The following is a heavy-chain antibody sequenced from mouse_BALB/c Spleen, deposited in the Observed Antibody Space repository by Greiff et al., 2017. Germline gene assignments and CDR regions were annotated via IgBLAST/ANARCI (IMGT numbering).Heavy chain of an antibody. D-gene: IGHD1-1*01. Sequence: VQLQQSGPGLVKPSQSLSLTCTVTGYSITSDYAWNWIRQFPGNKLEWMGYISYSGSTSYNPSLKSRISITRDTSKNQFFLQLNSVTTEDTATYYCATYYYGYWGQGTTLTVSS. CDR3: ATYYYGY. J-gene: IGHJ2*01. CDR1: GYSITSDYA. V-gene: IGHV3-2*02. CDR2: ISYSGST.